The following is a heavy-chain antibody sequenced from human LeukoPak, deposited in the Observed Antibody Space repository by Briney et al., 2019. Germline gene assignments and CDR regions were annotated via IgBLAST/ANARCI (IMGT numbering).Heavy chain of an antibody. CDR1: GFTFSSYA. D-gene: IGHD3-3*01. J-gene: IGHJ4*02. Sequence: GGSLRLSCAASGFTFSSYAMSWVRQAPGKGLEWVSAISGSGGSTYYADSVKGRFTIARDNSKNTLYLQMNSLRAEDTAVYYCANIRFLEWPLFDYWGQGTLVTVSS. CDR2: ISGSGGST. V-gene: IGHV3-23*01. CDR3: ANIRFLEWPLFDY.